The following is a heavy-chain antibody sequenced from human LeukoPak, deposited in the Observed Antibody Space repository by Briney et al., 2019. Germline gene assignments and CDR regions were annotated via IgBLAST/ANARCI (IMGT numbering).Heavy chain of an antibody. V-gene: IGHV3-15*01. J-gene: IGHJ4*02. CDR1: GFPLSDAW. Sequence: GGSLRLSCAASGFPLSDAWMSWGRQAPGKGLEWVGLIKRKADGGTTDYAAPVKGRFTISRDDSKNALYLQMNSLETEDTAVYYCTMGRVQGEAVAGTGGFDYWGQGTLVTVSS. D-gene: IGHD6-19*01. CDR3: TMGRVQGEAVAGTGGFDY. CDR2: IKRKADGGTT.